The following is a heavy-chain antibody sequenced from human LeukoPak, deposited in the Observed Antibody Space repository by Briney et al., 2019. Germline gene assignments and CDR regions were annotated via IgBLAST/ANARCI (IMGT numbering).Heavy chain of an antibody. CDR3: ARARAFISY. J-gene: IGHJ4*02. CDR1: GFTFRSYW. D-gene: IGHD3-10*01. V-gene: IGHV3-7*01. Sequence: GGSLRLSCAASGFTFRSYWMSWVRPAPGEGMEWVANIKQDGSDKYYVDSVKGRFTISRDNDKNSLYLQLNSLRAEDTFVYYCARARAFISYWGQGTLVTVSS. CDR2: IKQDGSDK.